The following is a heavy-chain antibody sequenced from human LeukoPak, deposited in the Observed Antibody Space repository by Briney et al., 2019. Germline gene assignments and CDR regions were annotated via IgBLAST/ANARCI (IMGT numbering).Heavy chain of an antibody. CDR3: AKDSEGYYYYYYGMDV. Sequence: GGSLRLSCAASGFTFSSYAMSWVRQAPGKGLEWVSAISGSGGSTYYADSVKGRFTISRDNSKNTLYLQMNSLRAEDTAVYYRAKDSEGYYYYYYGMDVWGQGTTVTVSS. J-gene: IGHJ6*02. CDR1: GFTFSSYA. V-gene: IGHV3-23*01. CDR2: ISGSGGST.